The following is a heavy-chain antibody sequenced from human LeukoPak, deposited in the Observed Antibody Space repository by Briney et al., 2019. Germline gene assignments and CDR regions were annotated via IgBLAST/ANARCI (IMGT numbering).Heavy chain of an antibody. CDR3: AWGSSWLHFDY. Sequence: SSETPSLTCTVSGGSISSYYWSWIRQPPGKGLEWIGYIYYSGSTNYNPSLKSRVTISVDTSKNQFSLKLSSVTAADTAVYYCAWGSSWLHFDYWGQGTLVTVSS. D-gene: IGHD6-13*01. CDR2: IYYSGST. CDR1: GGSISSYY. J-gene: IGHJ4*02. V-gene: IGHV4-59*01.